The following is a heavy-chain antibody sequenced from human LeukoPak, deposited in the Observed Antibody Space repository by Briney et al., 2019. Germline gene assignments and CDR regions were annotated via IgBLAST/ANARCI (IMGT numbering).Heavy chain of an antibody. CDR2: IDPSDSYT. Sequence: GESLKISCKGYGYSFTSYWIIWVRQMPGKGLEWMGRIDPSDSYTNYSPSLQGHVTISADKSISAAYLQWSNLKASDTAMNYCARARGDHYSFDYWGQGTLVTVSS. V-gene: IGHV5-10-1*01. D-gene: IGHD3-10*01. CDR1: GYSFTSYW. CDR3: ARARGDHYSFDY. J-gene: IGHJ4*02.